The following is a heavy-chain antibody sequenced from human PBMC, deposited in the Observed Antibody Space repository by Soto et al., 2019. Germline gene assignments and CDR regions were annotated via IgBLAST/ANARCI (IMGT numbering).Heavy chain of an antibody. D-gene: IGHD1-1*01. J-gene: IGHJ6*02. Sequence: EVQLLESGGGLVQPGGSLRLSCAASGFTFSSYAMSWVRQAPGKGLEWVSAISGSGGSTYYADSVKGRFTISRDNSKNTLYLQMNSLRAEDTAVYYCAKDNGPSTSSLYYYYGMDVWGQGTTVTVSS. CDR2: ISGSGGST. V-gene: IGHV3-23*01. CDR3: AKDNGPSTSSLYYYYGMDV. CDR1: GFTFSSYA.